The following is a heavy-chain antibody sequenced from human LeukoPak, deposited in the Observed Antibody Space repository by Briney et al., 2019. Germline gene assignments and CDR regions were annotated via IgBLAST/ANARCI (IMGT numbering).Heavy chain of an antibody. J-gene: IGHJ4*02. V-gene: IGHV3-30-3*01. Sequence: PGGSLRLSCAASGFTFSSYAMHWVRQAPGKGLEWVAVISYDGSNKYYADSVKGRFTISRDNSKNTLYLRMNSLRAEDTAVFYCARYDYGDYTFDYWGQGTLVTVSS. CDR1: GFTFSSYA. D-gene: IGHD4-17*01. CDR2: ISYDGSNK. CDR3: ARYDYGDYTFDY.